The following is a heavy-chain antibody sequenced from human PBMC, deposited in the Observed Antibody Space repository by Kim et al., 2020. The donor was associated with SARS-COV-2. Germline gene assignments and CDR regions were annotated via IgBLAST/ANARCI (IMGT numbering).Heavy chain of an antibody. CDR1: GGTFSSYA. Sequence: SVKVSCKASGGTFSSYAISWVRQAPGQGLEWMGGIIPIFGTANYAQKFQGRVTITADESTSTVYMELSSLRSEDTAVYYCARAITMVRGAQAHYYYYGMGVWGQETTVTVSS. CDR2: IIPIFGTA. D-gene: IGHD3-10*01. CDR3: ARAITMVRGAQAHYYYYGMGV. V-gene: IGHV1-69*13. J-gene: IGHJ6*02.